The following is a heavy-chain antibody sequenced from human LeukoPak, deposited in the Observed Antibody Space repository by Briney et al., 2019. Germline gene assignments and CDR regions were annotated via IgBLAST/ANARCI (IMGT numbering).Heavy chain of an antibody. CDR2: INPSGGST. CDR1: GYTFTSYY. J-gene: IGHJ5*02. Sequence: GASVNVSFKASGYTFTSYYMHWVRQAPGQGLEWMGIINPSGGSTSYAQKFQGRVTMTRDTSTSTVYMELSSLRSEDTAVYYCARDRSEGAANNWFDPWGQGTLVTVSS. CDR3: ARDRSEGAANNWFDP. V-gene: IGHV1-46*03. D-gene: IGHD1-26*01.